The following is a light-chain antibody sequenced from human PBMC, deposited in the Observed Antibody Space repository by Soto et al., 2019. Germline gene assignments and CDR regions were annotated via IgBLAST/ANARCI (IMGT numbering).Light chain of an antibody. V-gene: IGKV3D-20*01. CDR3: QQYHNLIT. CDR1: QSVTNNY. CDR2: DAS. Sequence: EIVLTQSPATLSLSPGERATLSCGASQSVTNNYLAWYQQKPGLAPRLLIYDASNRATGIPDRFSGSGSGTDFTLTISRLEPEDFAVYYCQQYHNLITFGGGTKVDIK. J-gene: IGKJ4*01.